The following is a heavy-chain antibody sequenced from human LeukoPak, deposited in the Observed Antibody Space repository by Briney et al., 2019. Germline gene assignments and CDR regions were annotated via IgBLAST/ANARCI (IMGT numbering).Heavy chain of an antibody. CDR2: FNWNGGST. J-gene: IGHJ4*02. CDR3: ARRWDSRFYFDY. D-gene: IGHD1-26*01. Sequence: GGSLRLSCAVSGFALDDYGMSWVRQAPGKGLEWVSGFNWNGGSTGYADSVKGRFTISRDNAKNSLYLQMNSLRAEDTALYYCARRWDSRFYFDYWGQGTLVTVSS. CDR1: GFALDDYG. V-gene: IGHV3-20*04.